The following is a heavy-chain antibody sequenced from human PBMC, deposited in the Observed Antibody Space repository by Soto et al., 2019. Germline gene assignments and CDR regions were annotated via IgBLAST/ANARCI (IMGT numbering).Heavy chain of an antibody. CDR2: IKQDGSDK. Sequence: PGGSLRLSCAASGFTFSSYWMSWVRQAPGKGLEWVANIKQDGSDKYYVEKVKGRFTISRDNAKNSLYMKMNSLRAEDKAVNYNARAEKFGGVIVDFDYWGQGTLVTVSS. D-gene: IGHD3-16*02. CDR1: GFTFSSYW. J-gene: IGHJ4*02. V-gene: IGHV3-7*04. CDR3: ARAEKFGGVIVDFDY.